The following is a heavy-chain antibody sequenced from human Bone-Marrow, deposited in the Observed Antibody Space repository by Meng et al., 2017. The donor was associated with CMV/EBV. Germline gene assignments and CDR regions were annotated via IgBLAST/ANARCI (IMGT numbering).Heavy chain of an antibody. CDR3: ARDLRPLPSDYDFWSSFPTRGNYFDY. J-gene: IGHJ4*02. CDR1: GYTFTDHY. CDR2: INPNSGIT. D-gene: IGHD3-3*01. Sequence: ASVKVSCKASGYTFTDHYMYWVRQAPGQGLEWMGWINPNSGITYYAQKFQGRVTMTRDTSISTAYMELSRVRSDDTAVYYCARDLRPLPSDYDFWSSFPTRGNYFDYWGQGTLVTVSS. V-gene: IGHV1-2*02.